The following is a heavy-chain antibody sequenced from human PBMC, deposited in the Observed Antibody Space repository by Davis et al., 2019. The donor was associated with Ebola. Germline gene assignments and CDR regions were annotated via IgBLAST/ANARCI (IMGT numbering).Heavy chain of an antibody. D-gene: IGHD3-3*01. CDR2: ISGSGGST. CDR3: AKDTPEYYDFWSGYFDY. J-gene: IGHJ4*02. V-gene: IGHV3-23*01. CDR1: GFTFSSYA. Sequence: GGSLRLSCAASGFTFSSYAMSWVRQAPGKGLEWVSAISGSGGSTYYADSVKGRFTISRDNSKNTLYLQMNSLRAEDTAVYYCAKDTPEYYDFWSGYFDYWGQGTLVTVSS.